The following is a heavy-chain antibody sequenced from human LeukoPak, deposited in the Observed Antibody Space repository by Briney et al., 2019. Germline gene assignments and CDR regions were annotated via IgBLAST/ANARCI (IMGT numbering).Heavy chain of an antibody. V-gene: IGHV4-59*01. CDR2: IYYSGST. CDR1: GGSISTYY. Sequence: PSETLSLTCTVSGGSISTYYWSWIRQTTGKGLEWIGFIYYSGSTNYNPSLKSRVTMSVDTSKSQFSLKLTSVTAADTALYYCARGANRLDYWGQGTLVTVSS. CDR3: ARGANRLDY. J-gene: IGHJ4*02. D-gene: IGHD1-14*01.